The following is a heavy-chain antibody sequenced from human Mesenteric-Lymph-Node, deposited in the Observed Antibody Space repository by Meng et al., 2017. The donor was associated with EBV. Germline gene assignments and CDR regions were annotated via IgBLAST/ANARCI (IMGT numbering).Heavy chain of an antibody. CDR3: AREGSGDGYNFDY. J-gene: IGHJ4*02. Sequence: VQLVQSCAEVKKPGPSVKVSCNPSGYTFPNDGISWVRQAPGQGLEWMGSISPYNDNTYDAEKFQGRVTMTTDTSTRTVYVELRSLRSDDTAVYYCAREGSGDGYNFDYWGQGTLVTVSS. CDR1: GYTFPNDG. D-gene: IGHD5-24*01. V-gene: IGHV1-18*01. CDR2: ISPYNDNT.